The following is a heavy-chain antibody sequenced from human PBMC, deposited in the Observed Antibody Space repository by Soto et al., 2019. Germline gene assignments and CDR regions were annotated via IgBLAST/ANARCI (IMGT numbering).Heavy chain of an antibody. D-gene: IGHD1-1*01. J-gene: IGHJ4*02. CDR2: ISYDGSKK. V-gene: IGHV3-30*18. CDR3: AKDSAQLPAYLDY. CDR1: GFTFSNYD. Sequence: QPGGSLRLSCAASGFTFSNYDMHWVRQAPGKGLEWVALISYDGSKKYYADSVKGRFTIARDNSNNTLYLQMNSLRGEDTAVFYCAKDSAQLPAYLDYWGQGTLVTVSS.